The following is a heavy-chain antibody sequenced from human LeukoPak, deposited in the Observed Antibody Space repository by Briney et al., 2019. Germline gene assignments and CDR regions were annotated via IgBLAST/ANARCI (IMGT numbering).Heavy chain of an antibody. Sequence: ASLKFSCKASGYTFTGYGISWVRQAPGQELWGLGWFIAYNDNTNYAQKLQPRLTMTTDTTTGTAYMALRRLTAHGTAVYYCARSLLWFEEPSHIDYWGQGTQVTAS. CDR3: ARSLLWFEEPSHIDY. CDR1: GYTFTGYG. J-gene: IGHJ4*02. CDR2: FIAYNDNT. D-gene: IGHD3-10*01. V-gene: IGHV1-18*01.